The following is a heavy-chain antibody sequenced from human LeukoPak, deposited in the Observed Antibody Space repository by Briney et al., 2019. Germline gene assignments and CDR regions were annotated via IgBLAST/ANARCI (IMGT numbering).Heavy chain of an antibody. V-gene: IGHV4-34*01. J-gene: IGHJ4*02. Sequence: GSLRLSCAASGFTFSSYGMNWVRQPPGKGLEWIGEINHSGSTNHNPSLKSRVTISVDTSKNQFSLKLSSVTAADTAVYYCARSLYGSAVDYWGQGTLVTVSS. CDR1: GFTFSSYG. CDR2: INHSGST. D-gene: IGHD3-10*01. CDR3: ARSLYGSAVDY.